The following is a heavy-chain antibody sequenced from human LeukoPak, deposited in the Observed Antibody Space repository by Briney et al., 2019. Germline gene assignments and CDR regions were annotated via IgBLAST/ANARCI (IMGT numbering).Heavy chain of an antibody. CDR3: ARGKKYYYGSGSYNHFDY. CDR1: GGSFSGYY. D-gene: IGHD3-10*01. Sequence: SETLSLTCAVYGGSFSGYYWSWIRQPPGKGLEWIGEINHSGSTNYNPSLKSRVTMSVDTSKNQFSLKLSSVTAADTAVYYCARGKKYYYGSGSYNHFDYWGQGTLVTVSS. CDR2: INHSGST. V-gene: IGHV4-34*01. J-gene: IGHJ4*02.